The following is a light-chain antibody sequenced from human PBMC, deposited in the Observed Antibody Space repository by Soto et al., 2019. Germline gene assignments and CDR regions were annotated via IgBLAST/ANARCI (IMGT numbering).Light chain of an antibody. CDR3: QVWDSSSGQV. J-gene: IGLJ3*02. CDR2: DDS. CDR1: NIGSKS. Sequence: SYELTQPPSVSVAPGQTATITCGGKNIGSKSVHWHQHKPGQAPVLVVYDDSDRPSGIPERFSGSNSGNTATLTISGVEAGDEDDYYCQVWDSSSGQVFGGGNKVTVL. V-gene: IGLV3-21*02.